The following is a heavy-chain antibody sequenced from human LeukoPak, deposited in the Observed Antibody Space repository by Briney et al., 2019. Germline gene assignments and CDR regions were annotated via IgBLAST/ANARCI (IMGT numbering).Heavy chain of an antibody. CDR2: ISAYNGNT. CDR3: ARDQTAFTYYYGSGSSPFDY. CDR1: GYTFTSYG. Sequence: ASVKVSCKASGYTFTSYGISWVRQAPGQGLEWMGWISAYNGNTNYAQKLQGRVTMTTDTSTSTAYMELRSLRSDDTAVYYCARDQTAFTYYYGSGSSPFDYWGQGTLVTVSS. V-gene: IGHV1-18*01. J-gene: IGHJ4*02. D-gene: IGHD3-10*01.